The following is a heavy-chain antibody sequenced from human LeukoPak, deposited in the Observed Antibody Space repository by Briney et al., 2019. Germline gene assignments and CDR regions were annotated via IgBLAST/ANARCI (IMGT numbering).Heavy chain of an antibody. J-gene: IGHJ4*02. D-gene: IGHD3-10*01. CDR1: GFIVSSNY. Sequence: GVSLRLSCAASGFIVSSNYMSWVRQAPGMGLEWVSIIYSGGRTYYADSVKGRFTISRDNSKNTVYLQMNSLRAEDTAVYYCATDYGSGTYYTLDCWGQGTLVTVSS. V-gene: IGHV3-53*01. CDR3: ATDYGSGTYYTLDC. CDR2: IYSGGRT.